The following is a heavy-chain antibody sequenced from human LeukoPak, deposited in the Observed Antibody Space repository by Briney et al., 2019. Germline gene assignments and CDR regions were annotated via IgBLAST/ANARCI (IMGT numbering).Heavy chain of an antibody. Sequence: GESLKISCKGSGYSFSNHWIGWVRQMPGKGLEWMGIIYPGDSDTRYSPSFQGQVTISADKSINTAYLQWSSLKASDTAMYYCAGPSRPATIDYFDYWGQGTLVTVSS. CDR2: IYPGDSDT. CDR3: AGPSRPATIDYFDY. V-gene: IGHV5-51*01. CDR1: GYSFSNHW. D-gene: IGHD2-2*01. J-gene: IGHJ4*02.